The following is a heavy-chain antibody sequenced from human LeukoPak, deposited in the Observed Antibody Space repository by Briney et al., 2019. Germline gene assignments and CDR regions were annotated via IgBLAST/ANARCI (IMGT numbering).Heavy chain of an antibody. Sequence: ASVKVSCKASGYTFTSYDINWVRQATGQGLEWMGWMNPNSGNTGYAQKFQGRVTMTRNTSISTAYMELSSLRSEDTAVYYCAIHYYSSGSYYNEISYWGQGTLVTVSS. CDR2: MNPNSGNT. J-gene: IGHJ4*02. CDR3: AIHYYSSGSYYNEISY. D-gene: IGHD3-10*01. V-gene: IGHV1-8*01. CDR1: GYTFTSYD.